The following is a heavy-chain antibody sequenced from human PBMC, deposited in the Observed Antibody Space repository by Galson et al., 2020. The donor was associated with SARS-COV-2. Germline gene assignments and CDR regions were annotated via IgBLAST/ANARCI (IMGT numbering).Heavy chain of an antibody. CDR1: GGSISSSSYY. CDR3: ARHNYIAAAVWYFDL. CDR2: IYYSGST. Sequence: SETLSLTCTVSGGSISSSSYYWGWIRQPPGKGLEWIGSIYYSGSTYYNPSLKSRVTISVDTSKNQFSLKLSSVTAADTAVYYCARHNYIAAAVWYFDLWGRGTLVTVSS. V-gene: IGHV4-39*01. J-gene: IGHJ2*01. D-gene: IGHD6-13*01.